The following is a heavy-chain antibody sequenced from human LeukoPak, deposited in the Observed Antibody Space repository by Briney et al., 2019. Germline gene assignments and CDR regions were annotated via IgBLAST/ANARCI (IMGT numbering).Heavy chain of an antibody. D-gene: IGHD6-13*01. CDR3: AREYSSSWYYFDY. J-gene: IGHJ4*02. CDR1: GFTFSTYA. CDR2: TSGSGGST. Sequence: PGGSLRLSCAASGFTFSTYAMSWVRQAPGKGLEWVSATSGSGGSTYYADSVKGRFTISRDNSKNTLYLQMNSLRAEDTAVYYCAREYSSSWYYFDYWGQGTLVTVSS. V-gene: IGHV3-23*01.